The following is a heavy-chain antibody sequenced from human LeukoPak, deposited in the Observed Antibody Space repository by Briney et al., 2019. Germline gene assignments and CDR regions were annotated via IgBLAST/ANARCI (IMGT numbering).Heavy chain of an antibody. CDR3: ASANGATIFGVVIAVGGYFDY. CDR1: GGSISSSSYY. CDR2: IYYSGST. V-gene: IGHV4-39*01. Sequence: SETLSLTCTVSGGSISSSSYYWGWIRQPPGKGLEWIGSIYYSGSTYYNPSLKGRVTISVDTSKNQFSLKLSSVTAADTAVYYCASANGATIFGVVIAVGGYFDYWGQGTLVTVSS. J-gene: IGHJ4*02. D-gene: IGHD3-3*01.